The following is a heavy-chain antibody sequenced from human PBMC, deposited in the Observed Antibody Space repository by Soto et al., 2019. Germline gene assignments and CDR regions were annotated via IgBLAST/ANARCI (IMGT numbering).Heavy chain of an antibody. J-gene: IGHJ5*02. CDR2: ISSSSSYI. D-gene: IGHD6-13*01. CDR3: ARDPYSSSWLSWFDP. Sequence: PGVTLRLSCAASGFTFDDYAMNWVRQAPGKGLEWVSSISSSSSYIYYADSVKGRFTISRDNAKNSLYLQMNSLRAEDTAVYYCARDPYSSSWLSWFDPWGQGTLVTVSS. CDR1: GFTFDDYA. V-gene: IGHV3-21*01.